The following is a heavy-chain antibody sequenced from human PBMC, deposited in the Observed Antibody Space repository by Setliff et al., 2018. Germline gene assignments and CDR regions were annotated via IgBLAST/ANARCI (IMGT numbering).Heavy chain of an antibody. Sequence: GGSLSLSCAASGFTFSNYEMNWVRQAPGKGLEWVSYINSGGSLIYYADSVKGRFTISRDNAKSSLCLQMNSLRAEDTAVYYCARDLIRGAPNWFDPWGQGTLGTSPQ. CDR1: GFTFSNYE. J-gene: IGHJ5*02. D-gene: IGHD3-10*01. CDR3: ARDLIRGAPNWFDP. CDR2: INSGGSLI. V-gene: IGHV3-48*03.